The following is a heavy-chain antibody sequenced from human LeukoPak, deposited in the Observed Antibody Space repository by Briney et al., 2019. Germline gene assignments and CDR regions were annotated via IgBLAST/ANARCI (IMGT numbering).Heavy chain of an antibody. CDR2: IWYDGSNK. J-gene: IGHJ4*02. CDR1: GFTFSSYG. CDR3: AKDRRACSSSSCYYRFDY. Sequence: GGSLRLSCAASGFTFSSYGMHWVRQAPGKGLEWVAVIWYDGSNKYYADSVKGRFTISRDNSKNTLYLQMNSLRAEDTAVYYCAKDRRACSSSSCYYRFDYWGQGTLVTVSS. D-gene: IGHD2-2*01. V-gene: IGHV3-33*06.